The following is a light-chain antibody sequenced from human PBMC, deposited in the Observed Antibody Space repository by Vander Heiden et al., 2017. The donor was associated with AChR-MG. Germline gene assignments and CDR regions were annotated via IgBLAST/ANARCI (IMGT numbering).Light chain of an antibody. CDR1: NSDVGSYHL. Sequence: QAALAHPASVSGSPGQSTTISCTGTNSDVGSYHLVSWYQHHPGKAPKLIIYEVTKRPSGVPNRFSGSKSGNTASLTISGLQAEDEADYYCSSFASFSTVLFGGGTKVTVL. CDR3: SSFASFSTVL. J-gene: IGLJ2*01. CDR2: EVT. V-gene: IGLV2-23*02.